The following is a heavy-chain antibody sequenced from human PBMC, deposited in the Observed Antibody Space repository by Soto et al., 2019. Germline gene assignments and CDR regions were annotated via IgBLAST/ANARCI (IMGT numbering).Heavy chain of an antibody. J-gene: IGHJ6*02. CDR2: ISSSSSYI. Sequence: PGGSLRLSCAASGFTFSSYSMNWVRQAPGKGLEWVSSISSSSSYIYYADSVKGRFTISRDNAKNSLYLQMNSLRAEDTAVYYCVSALGLYYDFLSGYYSNDYYYYGMDVWGQGTTVTVSS. V-gene: IGHV3-21*01. D-gene: IGHD3-3*01. CDR1: GFTFSSYS. CDR3: VSALGLYYDFLSGYYSNDYYYYGMDV.